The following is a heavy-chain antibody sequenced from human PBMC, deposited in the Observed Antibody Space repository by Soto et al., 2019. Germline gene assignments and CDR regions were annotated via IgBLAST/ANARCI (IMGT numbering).Heavy chain of an antibody. CDR2: INWNGGST. V-gene: IGHV3-20*01. D-gene: IGHD3-3*01. J-gene: IGHJ6*03. CDR3: ARVAYYDFWSGYYGVGVFYYYYMDV. CDR1: GFTFDDYG. Sequence: EVQLVESGGGVVRPGGSLRLSCAASGFTFDDYGMSWVRQAPGKGLEWVSGINWNGGSTGYADSVKGRFTISRDNAKNSLYLQMNSLRAEDTALYHCARVAYYDFWSGYYGVGVFYYYYMDVWGKGTTVTVSS.